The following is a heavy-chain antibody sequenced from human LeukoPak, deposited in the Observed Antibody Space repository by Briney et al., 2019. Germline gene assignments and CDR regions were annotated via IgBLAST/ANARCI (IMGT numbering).Heavy chain of an antibody. CDR1: GFTFSSYD. J-gene: IGHJ6*02. V-gene: IGHV3-13*01. CDR3: ARGPRYSGYGMDV. D-gene: IGHD5-12*01. CDR2: IGTAGDT. Sequence: GGSLRLSCAASGFTFSSYDMHWVRQATGKGLEWVSAIGTAGDTYYPGSVKGRFTISRENAKNSLYLQMNSLRAGDTAVYYCARGPRYSGYGMDVWGQGTTVTVSS.